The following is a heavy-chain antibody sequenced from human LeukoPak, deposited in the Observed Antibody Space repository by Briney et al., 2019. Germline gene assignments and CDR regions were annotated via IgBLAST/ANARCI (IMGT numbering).Heavy chain of an antibody. CDR1: GYTFSSYG. CDR3: ARVRSGSDASPFYY. Sequence: ASVKVSCKASGYTFSSYGISWVRQAPGQGLEWMGWISAYNGNTNYAQKLQGRVTMTTDTSTSTAYMELRSLRSDDTAVYYCARVRSGSDASPFYYWGQGTLVTVSS. CDR2: ISAYNGNT. J-gene: IGHJ4*02. D-gene: IGHD5-12*01. V-gene: IGHV1-18*01.